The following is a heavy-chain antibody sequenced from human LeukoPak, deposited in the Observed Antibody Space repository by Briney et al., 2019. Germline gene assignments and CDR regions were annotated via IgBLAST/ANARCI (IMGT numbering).Heavy chain of an antibody. J-gene: IGHJ3*02. CDR3: AKDSDSSGYDAFDM. Sequence: GRSLRLSCAASGFTFDDYAMHWVRQAPGKGLEWVSGISWNSGSIGYEDSVKGRFTISRDNAKNSLYLQMNSLRAEDTALYYCAKDSDSSGYDAFDMWGQGTMVTVSS. CDR2: ISWNSGSI. CDR1: GFTFDDYA. V-gene: IGHV3-9*01. D-gene: IGHD3-22*01.